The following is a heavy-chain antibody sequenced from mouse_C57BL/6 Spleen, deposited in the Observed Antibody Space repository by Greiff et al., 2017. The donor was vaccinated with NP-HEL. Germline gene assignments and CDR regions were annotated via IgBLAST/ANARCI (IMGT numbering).Heavy chain of an antibody. V-gene: IGHV1-4*01. CDR2: INPSSGYT. D-gene: IGHD4-1*01. Sequence: VQLQESGAELARPGASVKMSCKASGYTFTSYTMHWVKQRPGQGLEWIGYINPSSGYTKYNQKFKDKATLTADKSSSTAYMQLSSLTSEDSAVYYCARYNWEREPGFDYWGQGTTLTVSS. CDR3: ARYNWEREPGFDY. CDR1: GYTFTSYT. J-gene: IGHJ2*01.